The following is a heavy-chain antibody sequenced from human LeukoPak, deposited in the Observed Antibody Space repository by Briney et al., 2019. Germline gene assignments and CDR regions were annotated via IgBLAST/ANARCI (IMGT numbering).Heavy chain of an antibody. V-gene: IGHV3-49*03. J-gene: IGHJ6*02. Sequence: GGSLRPSCTASGFTFGDYAMSWFRQAPGKGLEWVGFIRSKAYGGTTEYAASVKGRFTISRDDSKSIAYLQMNSLKTEDTAVYYCTRVLRFLEWLLLPYYYYGMDVWGQGTTVTVSS. D-gene: IGHD3-3*01. CDR2: IRSKAYGGTT. CDR3: TRVLRFLEWLLLPYYYYGMDV. CDR1: GFTFGDYA.